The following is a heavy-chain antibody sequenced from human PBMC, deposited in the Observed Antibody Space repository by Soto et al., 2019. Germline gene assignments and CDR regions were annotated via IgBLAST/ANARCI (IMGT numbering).Heavy chain of an antibody. CDR1: GGSFSGYY. D-gene: IGHD3-3*01. CDR2: INHSGST. V-gene: IGHV4-34*01. J-gene: IGHJ6*02. CDR3: ARGDLYDFWSGYYSYYYGMDV. Sequence: SETLSLTCAVYGGSFSGYYWSWIRQPPGKGLEWIGEINHSGSTNYNPSLKSRVTTSVDTSKNQFSLKLSSVTAADTAVYYCARGDLYDFWSGYYSYYYGMDVWGQGTTVTVSS.